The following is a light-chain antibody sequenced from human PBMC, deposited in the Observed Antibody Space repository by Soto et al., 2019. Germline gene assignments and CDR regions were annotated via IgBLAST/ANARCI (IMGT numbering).Light chain of an antibody. CDR1: RSDVAAYNY. Sequence: QSALTQPASVSGSPGQSITISCTGTRSDVAAYNYVSWYQQHPGKAPKLIIYDVGNRPSGVSNRFSGSKSGNTASLTISGLQAEDEADYYCSSYTSSSTRVFGTGTKVTVL. CDR2: DVG. J-gene: IGLJ1*01. CDR3: SSYTSSSTRV. V-gene: IGLV2-14*01.